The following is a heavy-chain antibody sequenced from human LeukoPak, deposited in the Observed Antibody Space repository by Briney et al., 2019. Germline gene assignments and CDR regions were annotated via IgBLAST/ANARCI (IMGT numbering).Heavy chain of an antibody. CDR2: TYYTSKWYN. CDR1: GDSVFSNSS. Sequence: SQTLSLTCAISGDSVFSNSSWNWIRQSPSRGLEWLGRTYYTSKWYNDYVVSVKSRININPDTSKNQFSLQLSSVTPEDTAVYYCARSQTGGTFDYWGQGALVTVSS. CDR3: ARSQTGGTFDY. J-gene: IGHJ4*02. D-gene: IGHD1-26*01. V-gene: IGHV6-1*01.